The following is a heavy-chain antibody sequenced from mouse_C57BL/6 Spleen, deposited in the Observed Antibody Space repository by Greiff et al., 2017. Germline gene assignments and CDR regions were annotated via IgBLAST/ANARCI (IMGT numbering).Heavy chain of an antibody. CDR1: GYTFTSYW. J-gene: IGHJ4*01. Sequence: QVQLQQPGAELVKPGASVKLSCKASGYTFTSYWMQWVKQRPGQGLEWIGEIDPSDSYTNYNQKFKGKATVTVDTSSSTAYMQLSSLTSEDSAVYYCARRGITTAYYYAMDYWGQGTSVTVSS. CDR2: IDPSDSYT. CDR3: ARRGITTAYYYAMDY. V-gene: IGHV1-50*01. D-gene: IGHD2-4*01.